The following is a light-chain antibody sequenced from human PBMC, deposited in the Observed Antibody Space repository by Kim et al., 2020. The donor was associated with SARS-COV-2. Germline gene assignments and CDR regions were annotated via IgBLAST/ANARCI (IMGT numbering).Light chain of an antibody. CDR1: SGSIDDNY. V-gene: IGLV6-57*04. Sequence: NFMLTQPHYVSESPGKTVTISCTRSSGSIDDNYVQWYQQRPGGVPTTVIYEDDQRPSGVSDRFSGSIDNSSNSASLTISGLRTEDEADYYCQSYNRDNVIFGGGTQLPVL. J-gene: IGLJ2*01. CDR2: EDD. CDR3: QSYNRDNVI.